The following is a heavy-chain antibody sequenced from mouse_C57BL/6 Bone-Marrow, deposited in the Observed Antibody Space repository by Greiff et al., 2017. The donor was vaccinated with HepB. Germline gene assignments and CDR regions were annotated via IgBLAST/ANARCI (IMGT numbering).Heavy chain of an antibody. V-gene: IGHV1-4*01. CDR2: INPSSGYT. Sequence: QVQLQQSGAELARPGASVKMSCKASGYTFTSYTMHWVKQRPGQGLEWIGYINPSSGYTKYNQKFKDKATLTADKSSSTAYMQLSSLTSEDSAVYYCAREGSYGSSPNYAMDYWGQGTSVTVSS. CDR3: AREGSYGSSPNYAMDY. D-gene: IGHD1-1*01. CDR1: GYTFTSYT. J-gene: IGHJ4*01.